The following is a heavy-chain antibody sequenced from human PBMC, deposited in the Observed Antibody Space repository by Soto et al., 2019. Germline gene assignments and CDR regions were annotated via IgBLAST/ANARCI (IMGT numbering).Heavy chain of an antibody. CDR1: GDSVSSNSAA. CDR2: TYYRSKWYN. Sequence: SQTLSLTCAISGDSVSSNSAAWNWIRQSPSRGLELLGRTYYRSKWYNDYAVSVKSRITINPDTSKNQFSLQLNSVTPEDTAVYYCARVLNGYCSGGSCYSGGTFDIWGQGTMVTVSS. CDR3: ARVLNGYCSGGSCYSGGTFDI. D-gene: IGHD2-15*01. V-gene: IGHV6-1*01. J-gene: IGHJ3*02.